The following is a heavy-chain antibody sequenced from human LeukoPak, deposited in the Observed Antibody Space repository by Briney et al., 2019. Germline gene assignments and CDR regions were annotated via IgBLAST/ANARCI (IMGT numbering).Heavy chain of an antibody. CDR3: ARDSGYDLRPTLDY. V-gene: IGHV3-53*01. Sequence: GGSLRLSCAASGFTVSRNYMSWVRQAPGKGLECVSFIYSDGRTYYEDSVKGRFTISRDNSKNTLHLQMNSLRAEDTAVYYCARDSGYDLRPTLDYWGQGTLVTVSS. CDR1: GFTVSRNY. CDR2: IYSDGRT. J-gene: IGHJ4*02. D-gene: IGHD5-12*01.